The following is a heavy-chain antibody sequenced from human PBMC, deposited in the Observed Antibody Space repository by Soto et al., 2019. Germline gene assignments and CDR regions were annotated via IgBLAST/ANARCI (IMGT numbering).Heavy chain of an antibody. CDR3: ARVGAAGKRKGAGWYYGMDV. CDR1: GFTFSSYG. Sequence: PGGSLRLSCAASGFTFSSYGMHWVRQAPGKGLEWVAVIWYDGSNKYYADSVKGRFTISRDNSKNTLYLQMNSLRAEDTAVYYCARVGAAGKRKGAGWYYGMDVWGQGTTVTVSS. V-gene: IGHV3-33*01. D-gene: IGHD6-13*01. CDR2: IWYDGSNK. J-gene: IGHJ6*02.